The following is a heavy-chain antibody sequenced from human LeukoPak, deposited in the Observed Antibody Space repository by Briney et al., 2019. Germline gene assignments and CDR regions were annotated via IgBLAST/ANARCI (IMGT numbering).Heavy chain of an antibody. V-gene: IGHV4-34*01. CDR3: ARVSSYYDFWSGYKRILYYSDY. Sequence: KPSETLSLTCAVYGGSFSGYYWSWIRQPPGKGLEWIGEINHSGSTNYNPSLKSRVTISVDTSKNQFSLKLSSVTAADTAVYYCARVSSYYDFWSGYKRILYYSDYWGQGTLVTVSS. J-gene: IGHJ4*02. CDR1: GGSFSGYY. CDR2: INHSGST. D-gene: IGHD3-3*01.